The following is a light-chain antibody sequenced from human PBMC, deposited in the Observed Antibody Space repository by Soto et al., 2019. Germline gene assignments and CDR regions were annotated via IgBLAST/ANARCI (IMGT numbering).Light chain of an antibody. J-gene: IGKJ1*01. V-gene: IGKV1-27*01. CDR3: QKYNSAPWT. CDR2: DAS. CDR1: QGISNS. Sequence: DIQMTQSPSSLSASVGDRVTITCRAIQGISNSLAWYQQKPWKVPQLLIYDASTLQSGVPSRFSGSGSGTDFTLTISSLQPEDVATYYCQKYNSAPWTFGQGTKVEFK.